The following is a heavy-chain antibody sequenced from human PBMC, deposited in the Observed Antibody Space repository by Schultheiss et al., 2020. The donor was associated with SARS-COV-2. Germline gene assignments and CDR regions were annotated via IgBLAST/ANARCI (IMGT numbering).Heavy chain of an antibody. CDR1: GYSFTNYG. D-gene: IGHD4-23*01. J-gene: IGHJ3*02. CDR2: ISTNTGNT. V-gene: IGHV1-18*04. CDR3: ARDSPDYGGTGGAFDI. Sequence: ASVKVSCKASGYSFTNYGIGWLRQAPGQGPEWMGWISTNTGNTNYAQKFQVRVTLTTDTPTSTAYMELRSLRSDDTAVYYCARDSPDYGGTGGAFDIWGQGTMVTVSS.